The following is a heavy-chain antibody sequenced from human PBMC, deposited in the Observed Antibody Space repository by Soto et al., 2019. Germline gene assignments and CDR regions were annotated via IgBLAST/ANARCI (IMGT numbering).Heavy chain of an antibody. D-gene: IGHD3-22*01. Sequence: QVQLVQSGAEMKRPGSSVKVSCKASGGTFNRHGISWVRQAPGQGLEWMGWTIPVFGTPKYAKEFQGRVKVSVDKSTSTDYMEWSRRRSEDTAVYYCARGLSDGFITYFDFYVMDVWDQGTAVTFSS. CDR2: TIPVFGTP. CDR3: ARGLSDGFITYFDFYVMDV. CDR1: GGTFNRHG. J-gene: IGHJ6*02. V-gene: IGHV1-69*06.